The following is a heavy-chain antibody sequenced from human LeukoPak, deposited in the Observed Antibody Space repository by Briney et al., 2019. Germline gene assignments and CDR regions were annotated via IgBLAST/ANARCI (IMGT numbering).Heavy chain of an antibody. D-gene: IGHD5-24*01. CDR1: GFIFSTYA. V-gene: IGHV3-23*01. Sequence: GGSLRLSCAASGFIFSTYAMTWVRQAPGKGLEWVSAISGSGDNTFYADVVKGRFTIARANSKNTLYLQMNSLRAEDTAVYYCAKEGETQRWLHPFDYWGQGTLVTVSS. CDR3: AKEGETQRWLHPFDY. J-gene: IGHJ4*02. CDR2: ISGSGDNT.